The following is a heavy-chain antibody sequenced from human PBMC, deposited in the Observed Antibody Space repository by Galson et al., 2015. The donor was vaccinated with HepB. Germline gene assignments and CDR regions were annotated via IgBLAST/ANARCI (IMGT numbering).Heavy chain of an antibody. D-gene: IGHD5-12*01. CDR3: ARDGSGYDIYGMDV. Sequence: SLRLSCAASGFTFSSYAMHWVRQAPGKGLEWVAVISYDGSNKYYADSVKGRFTISRDNSKNTLYLQMNSLRAEDTAVYYCARDGSGYDIYGMDVWGQGTTVTVSS. J-gene: IGHJ6*02. CDR2: ISYDGSNK. CDR1: GFTFSSYA. V-gene: IGHV3-30-3*01.